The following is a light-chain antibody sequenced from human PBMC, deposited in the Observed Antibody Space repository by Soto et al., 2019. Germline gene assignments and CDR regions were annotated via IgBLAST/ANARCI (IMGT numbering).Light chain of an antibody. CDR1: NSDVGGYNY. V-gene: IGLV2-14*01. J-gene: IGLJ3*02. Sequence: QSVLTQPASVSGSPGQSITISCTGTNSDVGGYNYVSWYQQHPGKAPKLIIYEVSNRPSGVSNRFSGAKSGNTASLTISGLQAEDEADYYCSSYTSSSTEVFGGGTKLTVL. CDR3: SSYTSSSTEV. CDR2: EVS.